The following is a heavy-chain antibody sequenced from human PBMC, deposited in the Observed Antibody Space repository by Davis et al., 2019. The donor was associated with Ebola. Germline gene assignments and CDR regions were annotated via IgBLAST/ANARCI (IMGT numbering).Heavy chain of an antibody. CDR3: ARDRTGSSGWE. CDR2: LGTSADT. Sequence: GESLKISCAASGFVFRNYVMSWVRQAPGKGLEWVSTLGTSADTYYADSVKGRFTISRDNSKNTLYLQMNSLRAEDTAVYYCARDRTGSSGWEWGQGTLVTVSS. CDR1: GFVFRNYV. D-gene: IGHD6-19*01. J-gene: IGHJ4*02. V-gene: IGHV3-23*01.